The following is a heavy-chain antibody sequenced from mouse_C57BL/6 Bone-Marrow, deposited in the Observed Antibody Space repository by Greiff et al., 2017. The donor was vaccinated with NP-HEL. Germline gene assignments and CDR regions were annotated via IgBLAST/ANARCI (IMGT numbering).Heavy chain of an antibody. CDR3: ASPYDYDVAWFAY. Sequence: EVKVVASLGSLLKPGGSLKLSCAASGFTFSSYGMSWVRQTPDKRLEWVATISSGGSYTYYPDSVKGRFTISRDNAKNTLYLQMSSLKSEDTAMYYCASPYDYDVAWFAYWGQGTLVTVSA. J-gene: IGHJ3*01. V-gene: IGHV5-6*01. CDR1: GFTFSSYG. D-gene: IGHD2-4*01. CDR2: ISSGGSYT.